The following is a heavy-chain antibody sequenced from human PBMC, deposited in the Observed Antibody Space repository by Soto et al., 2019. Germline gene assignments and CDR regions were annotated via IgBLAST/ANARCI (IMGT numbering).Heavy chain of an antibody. CDR2: IYHSGST. CDR1: GGSISSGGYS. V-gene: IGHV4-30-2*01. D-gene: IGHD2-2*02. CDR3: ARGHCSSTSCYKGWFDP. J-gene: IGHJ5*02. Sequence: PSETLSLTCAVSGGSISSGGYSWSWIRQPPGKGLEWIGYIYHSGSTYYNPSLKSRVTISVDRSKNQFSLKLSSVTAADTAVYYCARGHCSSTSCYKGWFDPWGQGTLVTVSS.